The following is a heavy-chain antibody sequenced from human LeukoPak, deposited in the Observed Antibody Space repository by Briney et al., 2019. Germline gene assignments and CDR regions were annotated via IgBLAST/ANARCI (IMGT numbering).Heavy chain of an antibody. CDR3: ARDDILTGPGGY. Sequence: PGGSLRLSCAASGFTFSSYSMNWVRQAPGKGLEWVSSISSSSYIYYADSVKGRFTISRDNAKNSLYLQMNSLRAEDTAVYYCARDDILTGPGGYWGQGTLVTVSS. J-gene: IGHJ4*02. CDR1: GFTFSSYS. V-gene: IGHV3-21*01. D-gene: IGHD3-9*01. CDR2: ISSSSYI.